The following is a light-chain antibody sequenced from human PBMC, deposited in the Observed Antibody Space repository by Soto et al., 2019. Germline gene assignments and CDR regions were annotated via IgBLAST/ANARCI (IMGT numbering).Light chain of an antibody. Sequence: EIVLTQSPATLSLSPGERATLSCRASQTVSSYLLWYQQKPGQAPRLLIYDASNRASGTPARFSGSGSGTEFTLTISSLQSEDFAVYFCQQYNNWPPITFGQGTRLEIK. J-gene: IGKJ5*01. V-gene: IGKV3D-15*01. CDR1: QTVSSY. CDR2: DAS. CDR3: QQYNNWPPIT.